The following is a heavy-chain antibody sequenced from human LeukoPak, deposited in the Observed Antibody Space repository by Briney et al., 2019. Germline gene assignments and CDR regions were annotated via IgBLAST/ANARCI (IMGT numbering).Heavy chain of an antibody. CDR3: ARVGATETTSPFDY. CDR1: GYTFTGYY. V-gene: IGHV1-2*02. CDR2: INPNSGGT. J-gene: IGHJ4*02. Sequence: ASVKVSCKASGYTFTGYYIHWVRQAPGQGLEWMGWINPNSGGTNYAQKFQGRVTMTRDTSISTAYMELSRLRSDDTAVYYCARVGATETTSPFDYWGQGTLVTVSS. D-gene: IGHD1-1*01.